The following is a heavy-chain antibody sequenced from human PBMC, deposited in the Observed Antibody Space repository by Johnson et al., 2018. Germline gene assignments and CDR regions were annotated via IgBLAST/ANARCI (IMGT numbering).Heavy chain of an antibody. Sequence: QVQLVESGGGLVKPGASVKVSCKASGYTFTSYAMNWVRQAPGQGLEWMGWINTNTGNPTYAQGFTGRFVFSLDTSVSTAYLQICSLKAVDTAVYYCAGVTGYSYGQYYYCGMDVWGQGTTVTVSS. CDR1: GYTFTSYA. CDR3: AGVTGYSYGQYYYCGMDV. J-gene: IGHJ6*02. V-gene: IGHV7-4-1*01. D-gene: IGHD5-18*01. CDR2: INTNTGNP.